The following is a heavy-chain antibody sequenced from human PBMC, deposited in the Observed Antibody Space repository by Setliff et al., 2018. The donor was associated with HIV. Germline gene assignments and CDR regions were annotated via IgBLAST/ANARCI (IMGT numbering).Heavy chain of an antibody. CDR3: ARGYSSSSSYYYGMDV. D-gene: IGHD6-6*01. Sequence: ASVKVSCKASGYTFTNYYMQWVRQAPGQGLEWMGIINPSGGSATYAQKFQGRVTMTRDTSTSTVYMELSSLRSDDTAVYYCARGYSSSSSYYYGMDVWGQGTTVTVSS. CDR1: GYTFTNYY. CDR2: INPSGGSA. V-gene: IGHV1-46*01. J-gene: IGHJ6*02.